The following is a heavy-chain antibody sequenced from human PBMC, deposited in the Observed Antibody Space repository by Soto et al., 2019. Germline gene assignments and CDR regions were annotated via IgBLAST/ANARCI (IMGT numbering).Heavy chain of an antibody. D-gene: IGHD1-26*01. CDR1: GASISSTSSGDW. J-gene: IGHJ4*02. CDR2: IHHSGNT. Sequence: QVQLQESGPGLVKPSGTLSLICTVSGASISSTSSGDWWSWVRQTPGKGLEWIGEIHHSGNTNYNPSLKSRVTMSVEKSKNQFSLRLSSVTAADTAVYYCAKMVGATLVDYWGQGSLVTVSS. V-gene: IGHV4-4*02. CDR3: AKMVGATLVDY.